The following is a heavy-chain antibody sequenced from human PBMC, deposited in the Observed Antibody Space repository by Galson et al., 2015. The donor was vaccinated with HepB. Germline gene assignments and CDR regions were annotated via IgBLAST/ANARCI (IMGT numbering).Heavy chain of an antibody. Sequence: TLSLTCTVSGGSISSYYWSWIRQPPGKGLEWIGYIYYSGSTNYNPSLKSRVTISVDTSKNQFSLKLSSVTAADTAVYYCARRASSGYYLDWYFDLWGRGTLVTVSS. CDR3: ARRASSGYYLDWYFDL. V-gene: IGHV4-59*01. CDR2: IYYSGST. CDR1: GGSISSYY. J-gene: IGHJ2*01. D-gene: IGHD3-22*01.